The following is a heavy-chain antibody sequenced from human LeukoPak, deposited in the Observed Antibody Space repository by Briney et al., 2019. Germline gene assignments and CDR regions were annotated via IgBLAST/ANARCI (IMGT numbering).Heavy chain of an antibody. J-gene: IGHJ4*02. D-gene: IGHD3-22*01. CDR2: INPNSGGT. V-gene: IGHV1-2*02. CDR1: GYTFTGYY. CDR3: ARGYYYDSSGLPVPFDY. Sequence: GASVKVSCKASGYTFTGYYMHWVRQAPGQGLEWMGWINPNSGGTNYAQKFQGRVTMTRDTSISTAYMELSRLRSDDTAVYYCARGYYYDSSGLPVPFDYWGQGTLVTVSS.